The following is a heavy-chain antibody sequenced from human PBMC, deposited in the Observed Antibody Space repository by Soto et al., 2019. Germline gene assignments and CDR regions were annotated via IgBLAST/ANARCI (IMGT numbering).Heavy chain of an antibody. CDR1: GFTFSSYG. Sequence: QVQLVESGGGVVQPGRSLRLSCAASGFTFSSYGMHWVRQAPGKGLEWVAVISYDGSNKYYADSVKGRFTISRDNSKNTLYLQMNSLRAEDTAVYYCAKDLDGDDLTDWYFDLWGRGTLVTVSS. D-gene: IGHD4-17*01. V-gene: IGHV3-30*18. CDR2: ISYDGSNK. J-gene: IGHJ2*01. CDR3: AKDLDGDDLTDWYFDL.